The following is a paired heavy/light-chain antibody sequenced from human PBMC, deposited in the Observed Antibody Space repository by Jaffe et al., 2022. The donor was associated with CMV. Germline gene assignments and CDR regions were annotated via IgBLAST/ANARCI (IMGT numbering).Light chain of an antibody. V-gene: IGKV1-39*01. CDR1: QSISNY. CDR2: TAS. CDR3: QQSYRTPAT. J-gene: IGKJ1*01. Sequence: DIQLTQSPSSRSASVGDGVTITCRTSQSISNYLNWYQQKPGKAPELLIYTASALQSGVPSRFSGRGSGTDFTLTISSLQPEDFATYYCQQSYRTPATFGQGTKVEIK.
Heavy chain of an antibody. Sequence: EVQLVESGGGLVKPGGSLRLSCAASGFTFSSYSMNWVRQAPGKGLEWVSSISSSSSYIYYADSVKGRFTISRDNAKNSLYLQMNSLRAEDTAVYYCARDTMVRGGNGFDYWGQGTLVTVSS. CDR2: ISSSSSYI. CDR1: GFTFSSYS. CDR3: ARDTMVRGGNGFDY. D-gene: IGHD3-10*01. J-gene: IGHJ4*02. V-gene: IGHV3-21*01.